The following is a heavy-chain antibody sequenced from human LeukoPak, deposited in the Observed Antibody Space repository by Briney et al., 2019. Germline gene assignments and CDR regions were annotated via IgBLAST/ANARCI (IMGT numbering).Heavy chain of an antibody. D-gene: IGHD3-10*01. V-gene: IGHV3-33*01. CDR3: ARGAFGGDAFDI. CDR1: GFTFSNYG. CDR2: IWYDGTNK. Sequence: GGSLRLSCAASGFTFSNYGMHWVRQAPGKGLEWVALIWYDGTNKYYTDSVRGRFTISRDNSKNTLYLQMNSLRAEDTAVYYCARGAFGGDAFDIWGQGTMVTVSS. J-gene: IGHJ3*02.